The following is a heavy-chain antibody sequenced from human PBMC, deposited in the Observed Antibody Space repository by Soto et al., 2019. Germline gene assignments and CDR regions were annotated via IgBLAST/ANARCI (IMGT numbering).Heavy chain of an antibody. CDR3: ARPARTHLVLMVYD. D-gene: IGHD2-8*01. CDR1: GGSISSSSYY. CDR2: IYYSGST. Sequence: SETLSLTCTVSGGSISSSSYYWGWIRQPPGKGLEWIGSIYYSGSTYYNPSLKSRVTISVDTSKNQFSLKLSSVTAADTAVYYCARPARTHLVLMVYDWGQGTLVTVSS. J-gene: IGHJ4*02. V-gene: IGHV4-39*01.